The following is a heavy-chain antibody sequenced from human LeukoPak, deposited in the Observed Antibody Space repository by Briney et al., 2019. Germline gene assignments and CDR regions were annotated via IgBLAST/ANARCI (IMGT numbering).Heavy chain of an antibody. V-gene: IGHV3-30-3*01. Sequence: GGSLRLSCAASGFTFSNYAIHWVRQAPGKGLEWVAVISYDGSNKYYADSVKGRFTISRDNSKNTLDLQMNSLRAEDTAMYYCASHQLLERRIDYWGQGTLVTVSS. J-gene: IGHJ4*02. CDR3: ASHQLLERRIDY. CDR2: ISYDGSNK. CDR1: GFTFSNYA. D-gene: IGHD2-2*01.